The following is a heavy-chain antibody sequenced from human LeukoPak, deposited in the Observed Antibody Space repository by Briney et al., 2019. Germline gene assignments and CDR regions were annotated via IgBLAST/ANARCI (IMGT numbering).Heavy chain of an antibody. CDR3: ARAGASAY. J-gene: IGHJ4*02. CDR1: GGSFSGYY. CDR2: INHSGST. V-gene: IGHV4-34*01. D-gene: IGHD1-26*01. Sequence: SETLSLTCAVYGGSFSGYYWSWIRQPPRRGLEWIGEINHSGSTNYNPSLKSRVTISVDTSKNQFSLKLSSVTAADTAVYYCARAGASAYWGQGTLVTVSS.